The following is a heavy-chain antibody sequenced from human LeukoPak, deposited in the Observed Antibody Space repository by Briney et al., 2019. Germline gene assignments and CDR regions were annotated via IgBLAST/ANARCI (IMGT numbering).Heavy chain of an antibody. Sequence: GASVKVSCKTSGYTFTAYYIHWVRQAPGQGLEWLGWINTNNAATKLTQKFQGRVTMTRDTSISTAYMELTRLRSADTAVYYCARIEISGSYWDFDQWGQGTLVTVSS. CDR3: ARIEISGSYWDFDQ. D-gene: IGHD1-26*01. CDR1: GYTFTAYY. CDR2: INTNNAAT. V-gene: IGHV1-2*02. J-gene: IGHJ4*02.